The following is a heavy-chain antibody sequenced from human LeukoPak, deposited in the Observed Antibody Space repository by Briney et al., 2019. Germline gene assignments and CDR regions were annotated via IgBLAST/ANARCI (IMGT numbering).Heavy chain of an antibody. CDR3: ARGTGDY. V-gene: IGHV4-34*01. Sequence: SETLSLTCAVYGGSFSGYYWSWIRQLPGKGLEWIGEINHSGSTNYNPSLKSRVTISVDTSKNQFSLKLSSVTAADTAVYYCARGTGDYWGQGTLVTVSS. J-gene: IGHJ4*02. D-gene: IGHD3-10*01. CDR2: INHSGST. CDR1: GGSFSGYY.